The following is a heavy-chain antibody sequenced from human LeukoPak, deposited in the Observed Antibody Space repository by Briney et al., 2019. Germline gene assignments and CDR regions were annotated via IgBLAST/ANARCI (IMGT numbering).Heavy chain of an antibody. J-gene: IGHJ3*01. D-gene: IGHD3-16*01. CDR1: GGTFSSYT. V-gene: IGHV1-69*04. Sequence: GASVKVSCKASGGTFSSYTISWVRQAPGQGLEWMGRIIPILGIANYAQKFQGRVTITGDKSTSTAYMGLSSLRSEDTAVYYCARDTERGSGAFDVWGQGTMVTVSS. CDR3: ARDTERGSGAFDV. CDR2: IIPILGIA.